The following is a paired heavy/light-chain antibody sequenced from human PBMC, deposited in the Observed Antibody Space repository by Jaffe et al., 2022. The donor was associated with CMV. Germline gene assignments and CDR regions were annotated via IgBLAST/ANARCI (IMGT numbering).Light chain of an antibody. J-gene: IGKJ2*01. V-gene: IGKV3-15*01. Sequence: ERVLTQSPATLSVSPGEGVTLSCRASQSVSSNLAWYQQRPGQAPRLLIYGASTRATGIPARFSGSGSETEFTLTISSLQSEDFAVYYCQQYNSWLLGFTFGQGTKLEI. CDR2: GAS. CDR3: QQYNSWLLGFT. CDR1: QSVSSN.
Heavy chain of an antibody. CDR2: IYNSGST. J-gene: IGHJ3*02. V-gene: IGHV4-31*03. Sequence: QVLLQESGPGLVEPSQTLSLSCSVSGDSITSGSYYWNWIRQLPGKGLEWIGYIYNSGSTYYNPSLKSRVAMSVDTSRNHFSLKVTSVTAADTAVYYCARGLMVRGLMSAFDIWGQGTVVTVSS. D-gene: IGHD3-10*01. CDR3: ARGLMVRGLMSAFDI. CDR1: GDSITSGSYY.